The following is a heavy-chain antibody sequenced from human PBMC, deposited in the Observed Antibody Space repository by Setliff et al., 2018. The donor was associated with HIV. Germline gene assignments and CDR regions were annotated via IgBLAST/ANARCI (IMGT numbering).Heavy chain of an antibody. Sequence: SETLSLTCTVSGGSMSSYYWSWVRQPPGKGLEWIGSIYYTGSTDYNPSLMSRVTISLDTPKNQFSLKLNSVIAADTAVYYCARNRVPSSLWGQGTLVTV. D-gene: IGHD3-10*01. CDR3: ARNRVPSSL. CDR2: IYYTGST. J-gene: IGHJ4*02. CDR1: GGSMSSYY. V-gene: IGHV4-59*01.